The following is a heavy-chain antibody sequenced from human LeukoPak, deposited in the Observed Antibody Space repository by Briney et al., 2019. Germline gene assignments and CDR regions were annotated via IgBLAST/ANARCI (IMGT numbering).Heavy chain of an antibody. CDR2: IYYSGST. CDR3: ARGNYGSGSYGSWFDP. J-gene: IGHJ5*02. Sequence: SETLSLTCTVSGGSISSYYWSWIRQPPGKGLEWIGYIYYSGSTNYNPSLKSRVTISVDTSKNQFSLKLSSVTAADPAVYYCARGNYGSGSYGSWFDPWGQGTLVTVSS. V-gene: IGHV4-59*01. CDR1: GGSISSYY. D-gene: IGHD3-10*01.